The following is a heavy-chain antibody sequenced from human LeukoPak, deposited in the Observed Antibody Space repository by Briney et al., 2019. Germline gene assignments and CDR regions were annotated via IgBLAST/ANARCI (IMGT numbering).Heavy chain of an antibody. CDR3: ARESWGRDGYNVRDNAFDI. J-gene: IGHJ3*02. Sequence: SETLSLTCTVSGGSISSYYWSWIRQPPGKGLEWIGYIYYSGSTNYNPSLKSRVTISVDTSKNQFSLKLSSVTAADTAVYYCARESWGRDGYNVRDNAFDIWGQGTMVTVSS. CDR1: GGSISSYY. V-gene: IGHV4-59*01. CDR2: IYYSGST. D-gene: IGHD5-24*01.